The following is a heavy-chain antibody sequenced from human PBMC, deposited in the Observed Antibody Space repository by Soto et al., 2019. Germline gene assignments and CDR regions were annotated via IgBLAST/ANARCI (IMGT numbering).Heavy chain of an antibody. CDR1: GFTFSSYA. CDR2: ISGSGGST. D-gene: IGHD6-19*01. Sequence: EVQLLESGGGLVQPGGSLRLSCAASGFTFSSYAMSWVRQAPGKGLEWVSAISGSGGSTYYADSVKGRFIISRDNSKNTLYLQMNSLRAEDTAVYYCAKDSVSGWYVDWFDPWGQGTLVTVSS. CDR3: AKDSVSGWYVDWFDP. V-gene: IGHV3-23*01. J-gene: IGHJ5*02.